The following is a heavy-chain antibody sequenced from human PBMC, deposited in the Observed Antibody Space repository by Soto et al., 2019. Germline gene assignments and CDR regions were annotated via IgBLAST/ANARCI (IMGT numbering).Heavy chain of an antibody. Sequence: GASVKVSCKASGYTFTGYYMHWVRQAPGQGLEWMGWINPNSGGTNYAQKFQGWVTMTRDTPISTAYMELSRLRSDDTAVYYCATTMSSGYYYGGAFDIWGQGTMVTVSS. CDR3: ATTMSSGYYYGGAFDI. J-gene: IGHJ3*02. CDR2: INPNSGGT. V-gene: IGHV1-2*04. D-gene: IGHD3-22*01. CDR1: GYTFTGYY.